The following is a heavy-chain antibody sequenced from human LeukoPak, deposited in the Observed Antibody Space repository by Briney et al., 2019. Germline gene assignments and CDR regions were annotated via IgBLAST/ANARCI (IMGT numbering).Heavy chain of an antibody. Sequence: ASVKVSCKASGYTFTSYYMHWVRQAPGQGLEWMGIINPSGGSTSYAQKFQGRVTMTRDTSTSTVYMEPSSLRSEDTAVYYCARGWSYYDILTGYSTFDYWGQGTLVTVSS. CDR1: GYTFTSYY. J-gene: IGHJ4*02. CDR3: ARGWSYYDILTGYSTFDY. CDR2: INPSGGST. D-gene: IGHD3-9*01. V-gene: IGHV1-46*01.